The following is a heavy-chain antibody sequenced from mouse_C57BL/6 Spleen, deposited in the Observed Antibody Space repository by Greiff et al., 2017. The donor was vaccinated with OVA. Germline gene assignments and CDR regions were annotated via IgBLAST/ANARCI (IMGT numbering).Heavy chain of an antibody. CDR2: ISNGGGST. CDR1: GFTFSDYY. D-gene: IGHD3-2*02. J-gene: IGHJ2*01. CDR3: ARHGAQVPFDY. Sequence: EVKLMESGGGLVQPGGSLKLSCAASGFTFSDYYMYWVRQTPEKRLEWVAYISNGGGSTYYPDTVKGRFTISRDNAKNTLYLQMSRLKSEDTAMYYCARHGAQVPFDYWGQGTTLTVSS. V-gene: IGHV5-12*01.